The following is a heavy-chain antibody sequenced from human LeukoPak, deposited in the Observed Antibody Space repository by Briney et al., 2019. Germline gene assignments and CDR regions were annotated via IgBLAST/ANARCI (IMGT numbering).Heavy chain of an antibody. CDR1: GYTFTGYY. CDR2: INPNSGGT. Sequence: GASAKVSCKASGYTFTGYYIHWVRQAPGQGLEWMGWINPNSGGTGYAQKFQGLVTMTRDTSISTAYMELSRLRSDDTAVYFCARGDYYGSGNYYKKTVDYWGQGTLVTVSS. V-gene: IGHV1-2*04. CDR3: ARGDYYGSGNYYKKTVDY. J-gene: IGHJ4*02. D-gene: IGHD3-10*01.